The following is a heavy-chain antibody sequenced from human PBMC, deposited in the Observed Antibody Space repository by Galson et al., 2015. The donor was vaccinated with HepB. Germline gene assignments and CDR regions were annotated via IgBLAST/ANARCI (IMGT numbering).Heavy chain of an antibody. D-gene: IGHD5-12*01. J-gene: IGHJ4*02. Sequence: SLRLSCAASGFTFSSYSMNWVRQAPGKGLEWVSSISSSSSYIYYADSVKGRFTISRDNSGNTLFLHMNSLRPEDTALHYCVKGGGYSAIRGRGGFDSWGQGALVTVSS. CDR1: GFTFSSYS. CDR3: VKGGGYSAIRGRGGFDS. V-gene: IGHV3-21*01. CDR2: ISSSSSYI.